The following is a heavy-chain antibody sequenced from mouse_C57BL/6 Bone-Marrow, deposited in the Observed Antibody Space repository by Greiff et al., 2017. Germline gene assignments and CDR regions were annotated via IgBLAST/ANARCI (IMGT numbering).Heavy chain of an antibody. V-gene: IGHV1-69*01. CDR1: GYTFTSYW. CDR2: IDPSNSYT. J-gene: IGHJ4*01. Sequence: VQLQQPGAELVMPGASVKLSCKASGYTFTSYWMHWVKQRPGQGLEWIGEIDPSNSYTNYNQKFKGKSTLTVDKSSSTAYMQLSSLTSEDSAVYYCAREGGSPSYYYAMDYWGQGTSVTVSS. D-gene: IGHD1-1*02. CDR3: AREGGSPSYYYAMDY.